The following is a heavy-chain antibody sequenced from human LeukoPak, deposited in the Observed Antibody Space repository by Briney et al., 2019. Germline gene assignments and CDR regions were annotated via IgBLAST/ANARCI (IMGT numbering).Heavy chain of an antibody. CDR2: IWYDGSNK. Sequence: GESLKISCAASGFTFSNYAMSWVRQAPGKGLEWVAVIWYDGSNKNYADSVKGRFTISRDNSENTLYLQMNSLRAEDTALFYCAKDMCSSTSCSRRAFDIWGQGTMVTVSS. V-gene: IGHV3-30*02. CDR1: GFTFSNYA. J-gene: IGHJ3*02. CDR3: AKDMCSSTSCSRRAFDI. D-gene: IGHD2-2*01.